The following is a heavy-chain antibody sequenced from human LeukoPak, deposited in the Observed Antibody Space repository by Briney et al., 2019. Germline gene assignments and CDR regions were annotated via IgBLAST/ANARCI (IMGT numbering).Heavy chain of an antibody. CDR3: AKGGLGGYNAVFDY. J-gene: IGHJ4*02. CDR2: IRSKAYGGTT. Sequence: GRSLRLSCTGSGFTFGDYGMSWVLQAPGKGLEWVGFIRSKAYGGTTEYAASVKGRFTISRDDSKSIAYLQMNSLRAEDTAVYYCAKGGLGGYNAVFDYWGQGTLVTVSS. D-gene: IGHD5-24*01. V-gene: IGHV3-49*04. CDR1: GFTFGDYG.